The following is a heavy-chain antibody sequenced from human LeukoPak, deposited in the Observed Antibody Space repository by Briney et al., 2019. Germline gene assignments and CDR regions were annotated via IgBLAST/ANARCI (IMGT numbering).Heavy chain of an antibody. CDR3: ARDLVGATLYYYYGMDV. V-gene: IGHV1-18*01. D-gene: IGHD1-26*01. Sequence: VASVKVSCKASGYTFTSYGISWVRQAPGQGLEWMGWISAYNGNTNYAQKLQGRVTMTTDTSTSTAYMELRSLRSDDTAVYYCARDLVGATLYYYYGMDVWGQGTTVTVSS. J-gene: IGHJ6*02. CDR2: ISAYNGNT. CDR1: GYTFTSYG.